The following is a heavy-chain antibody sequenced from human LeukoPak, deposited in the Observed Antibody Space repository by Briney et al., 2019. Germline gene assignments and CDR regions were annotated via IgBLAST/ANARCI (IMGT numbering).Heavy chain of an antibody. CDR3: ARWLNYYDSSGYRYYFDY. CDR2: INPNSGGT. Sequence: ASVKVSCTASGYTFTVYYMHWVRQAPGQGLEWMGWINPNSGGTNYAQKFQGRVTITRDTSISTAYMELSRLRSDDTAVYYCARWLNYYDSSGYRYYFDYWGQGTLVTVSS. J-gene: IGHJ4*02. D-gene: IGHD3-22*01. V-gene: IGHV1-2*02. CDR1: GYTFTVYY.